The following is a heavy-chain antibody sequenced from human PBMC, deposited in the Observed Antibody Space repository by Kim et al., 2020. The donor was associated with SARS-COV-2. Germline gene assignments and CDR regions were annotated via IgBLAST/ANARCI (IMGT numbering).Heavy chain of an antibody. J-gene: IGHJ4*02. CDR2: ISYDGSNK. V-gene: IGHV3-30*18. Sequence: GGSLRLSCAASGFTFSTYGMHWVRQAPGKGLEWVAVISYDGSNKYYADSVKGRFTISRDNSKNTLYLQMNSLRTEDTAVYCCAKVGGSGWTEYYFDYWGQGTLVTVSS. CDR3: AKVGGSGWTEYYFDY. CDR1: GFTFSTYG. D-gene: IGHD6-19*01.